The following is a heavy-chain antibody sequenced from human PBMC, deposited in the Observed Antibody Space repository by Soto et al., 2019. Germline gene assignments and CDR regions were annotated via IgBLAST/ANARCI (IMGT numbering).Heavy chain of an antibody. Sequence: QVQLVESGGGVVQPGRSLRLSCAASGFTFSSYGMHWVRQAPGKGLEWVAVISYDGSNKYYADSVKGRFTISRDNSKNTLYLQMNSLRAEDTAVCYCAKETGMGTYYYGMDVWGQGTTVTVSS. CDR3: AKETGMGTYYYGMDV. D-gene: IGHD3-10*01. CDR1: GFTFSSYG. CDR2: ISYDGSNK. J-gene: IGHJ6*02. V-gene: IGHV3-30*18.